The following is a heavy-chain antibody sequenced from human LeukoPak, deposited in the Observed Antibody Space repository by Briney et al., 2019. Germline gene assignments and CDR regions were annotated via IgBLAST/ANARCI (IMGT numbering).Heavy chain of an antibody. CDR3: ARDSSAFYGSEYFQH. D-gene: IGHD2/OR15-2a*01. Sequence: ASVKVSCKTSNYTFSNYGITWVRQAPGQGLEWMGWIGAYSVNSEFAQKFQGRVTMTTDASSGTAYMELTNLTLDDTAVYFCARDSSAFYGSEYFQHWGQGTLVTVSS. V-gene: IGHV1-18*01. J-gene: IGHJ1*01. CDR2: IGAYSVNS. CDR1: NYTFSNYG.